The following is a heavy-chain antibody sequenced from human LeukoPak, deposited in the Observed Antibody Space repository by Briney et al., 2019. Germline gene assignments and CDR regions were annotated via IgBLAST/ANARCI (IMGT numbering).Heavy chain of an antibody. Sequence: SETLSLTCTVSSGSISSGGYYWSWIRQFPGKGLEWIGYIFYSGSTYYNPSLKSRVTISVDTSKDQFSLKLSSVTAADTAMYYCARFVGGCSSTNCYTDSWGQGTLVTVSS. D-gene: IGHD2-2*02. V-gene: IGHV4-31*03. CDR1: SGSISSGGYY. J-gene: IGHJ5*01. CDR3: ARFVGGCSSTNCYTDS. CDR2: IFYSGST.